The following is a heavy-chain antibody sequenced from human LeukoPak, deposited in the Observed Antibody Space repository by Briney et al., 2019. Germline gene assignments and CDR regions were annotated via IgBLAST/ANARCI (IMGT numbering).Heavy chain of an antibody. J-gene: IGHJ6*03. CDR1: GGSFSGYY. D-gene: IGHD2-2*01. Sequence: SETLSLTCAVYGGSFSGYYWSWIRQPPGKGLEWIGEINHSGSTNYNPSLKSRVTISVDTSKNQFSLKLSSVTAADTAVYYCARDIRGVYCSSTSCHSWGYYMDVWGKGTTVTVSS. CDR3: ARDIRGVYCSSTSCHSWGYYMDV. CDR2: INHSGST. V-gene: IGHV4-34*01.